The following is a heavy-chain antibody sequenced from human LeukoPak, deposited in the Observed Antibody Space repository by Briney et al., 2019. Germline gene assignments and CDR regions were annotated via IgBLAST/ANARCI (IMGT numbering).Heavy chain of an antibody. CDR1: GFTFDTYP. CDR2: ISSNRDTI. CDR3: ARGPGYGHYFDY. V-gene: IGHV3-48*02. Sequence: GGSLRLSCAAAGFTFDTYPMNWVRQAPGRGLEWISYISSNRDTIYYAASVKGRFTISRDNARDSLYLQMNSLRDEDTAVYYCARGPGYGHYFDYWGQGALVTVSS. J-gene: IGHJ4*02. D-gene: IGHD5-12*01.